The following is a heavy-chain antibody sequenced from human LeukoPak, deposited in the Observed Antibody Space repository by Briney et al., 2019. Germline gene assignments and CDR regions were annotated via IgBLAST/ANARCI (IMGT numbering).Heavy chain of an antibody. Sequence: SETLSLTCTVSGGSISSSSSYWGWIRQPPGKGLEWIGNIYYSGSTYYNPSLKSRVTISVDTSKNQFSLKLTSVTAADTAVYYCARDFGRYSGYDFDFWGQGTLVTVSS. V-gene: IGHV4-39*02. J-gene: IGHJ4*02. CDR1: GGSISSSSSY. CDR3: ARDFGRYSGYDFDF. CDR2: IYYSGST. D-gene: IGHD5-12*01.